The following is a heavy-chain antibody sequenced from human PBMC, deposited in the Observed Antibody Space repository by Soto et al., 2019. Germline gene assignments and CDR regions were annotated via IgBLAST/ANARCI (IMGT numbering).Heavy chain of an antibody. D-gene: IGHD2-2*01. CDR1: GFTFSSYG. CDR3: ARELAAMAQPFDY. Sequence: QVQLVESGGGVVQPGRSLRLSCAASGFTFSSYGMHWVRQAPGKGLEWVAVIWYDGSNKYYADSVKGRFTISRDNSKNTLYLQMNSLRAEDTAVYYWARELAAMAQPFDYWGQGTLVTVSS. J-gene: IGHJ4*02. CDR2: IWYDGSNK. V-gene: IGHV3-33*01.